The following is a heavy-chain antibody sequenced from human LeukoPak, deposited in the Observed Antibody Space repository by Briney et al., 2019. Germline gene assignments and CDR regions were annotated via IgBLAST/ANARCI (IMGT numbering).Heavy chain of an antibody. Sequence: GGSLGLSCEASGFTFSSYAIHWVRQAPGKGLEWVSVISGSGNDIFYADSVAGRFIISRDNSENKVYLQIHSMRAEDTAIYYCAKDAVDYFDNSGGAFDYWGQGTLVTVSS. J-gene: IGHJ4*02. D-gene: IGHD3-22*01. CDR3: AKDAVDYFDNSGGAFDY. V-gene: IGHV3-23*01. CDR2: ISGSGNDI. CDR1: GFTFSSYA.